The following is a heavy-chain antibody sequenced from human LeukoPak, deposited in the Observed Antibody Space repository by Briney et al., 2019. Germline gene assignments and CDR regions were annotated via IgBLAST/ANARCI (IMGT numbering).Heavy chain of an antibody. D-gene: IGHD5-12*01. V-gene: IGHV1-2*02. J-gene: IGHJ4*02. CDR3: AKELSGYPLDY. CDR2: INPGSGGT. Sequence: ASVKVSCKASGNTLTGYYIHWVRQAPGQGLEWMAWINPGSGGTNYAQKFQGRVTVTRDTSINTAYMELSRLTSDDTAVYYCAKELSGYPLDYWGQGTPVTVSS. CDR1: GNTLTGYY.